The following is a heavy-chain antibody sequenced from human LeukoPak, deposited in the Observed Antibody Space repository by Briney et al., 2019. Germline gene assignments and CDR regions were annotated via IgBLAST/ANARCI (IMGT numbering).Heavy chain of an antibody. CDR2: INPSGGST. D-gene: IGHD6-19*01. V-gene: IGHV1-46*01. CDR1: GYTFTSDY. J-gene: IGHJ4*02. Sequence: ASVKVSCKXSGYTFTSDYMHWVRRAPGQGLEWMGIINPSGGSTSYAQKFQGRVTMTRDTSTSTVYMELSSLRSEDTAVYYCARAGIAVALGYWGQGTLVTVSS. CDR3: ARAGIAVALGY.